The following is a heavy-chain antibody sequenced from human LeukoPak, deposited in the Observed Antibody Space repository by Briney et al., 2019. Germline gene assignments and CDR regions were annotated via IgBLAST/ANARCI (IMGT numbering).Heavy chain of an antibody. D-gene: IGHD3-16*02. V-gene: IGHV3-23*01. J-gene: IGHJ4*02. CDR1: GFTFSSYA. CDR2: ISGSGGST. CDR3: ANDLAGMITFGGVIVPCY. Sequence: GGSLRLSCAASGFTFSSYAMSWVRQAPGKGLEWVSAISGSGGSTYYADSVKGRFTISRDNSKNTLYLQMNSLRAEDTAVYYCANDLAGMITFGGVIVPCYWVQGTLVTVSS.